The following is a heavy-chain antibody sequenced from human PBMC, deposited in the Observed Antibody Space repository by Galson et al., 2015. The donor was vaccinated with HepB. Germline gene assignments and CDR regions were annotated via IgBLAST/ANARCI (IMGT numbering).Heavy chain of an antibody. J-gene: IGHJ4*02. CDR1: GYTFTSYY. Sequence: SVKVSCKASGYTFTSYYMHWVRQAPGQGLEWMGIINPSGGSTGYAQKFQGRVTMTRDTSTSTVYMELSSLRSEDTAVYYCARADFRSGQGYYFDYWGQGTLVTVSS. CDR3: ARADFRSGQGYYFDY. D-gene: IGHD6-19*01. CDR2: INPSGGST. V-gene: IGHV1-46*03.